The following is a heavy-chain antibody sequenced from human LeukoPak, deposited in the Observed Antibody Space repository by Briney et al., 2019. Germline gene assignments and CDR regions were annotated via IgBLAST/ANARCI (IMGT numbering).Heavy chain of an antibody. CDR3: ARAGVYQNWFDP. J-gene: IGHJ5*02. V-gene: IGHV3-30-3*01. CDR1: GFTFRNYW. CDR2: TSYDETNR. D-gene: IGHD2/OR15-2a*01. Sequence: HPGGSLRLSCAASGFTFRNYWMHWVRQAPGKGLEWVAVTSYDETNRYYADSVQGRFTISRDNSKNTLYLQLNSLRPEDTAVYYCARAGVYQNWFDPWGQGTLVTVSS.